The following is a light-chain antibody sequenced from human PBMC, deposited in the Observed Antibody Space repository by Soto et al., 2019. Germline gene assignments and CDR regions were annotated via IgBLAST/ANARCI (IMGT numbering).Light chain of an antibody. J-gene: IGKJ1*01. V-gene: IGKV1-39*01. CDR3: QQSYSTPPWT. CDR1: QSIVSY. CDR2: AAS. Sequence: DIQMTQSPSSLSASVGDRVTIACRASQSIVSYLSWYQQKPGKAPKLLIYAASSLRSGVPSRFSGSGSGTDFTLTISSLQPEDLATYYCQQSYSTPPWTFGQGTKVEIK.